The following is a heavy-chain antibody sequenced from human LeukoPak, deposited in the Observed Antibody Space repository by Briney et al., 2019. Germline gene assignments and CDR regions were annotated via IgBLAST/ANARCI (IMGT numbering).Heavy chain of an antibody. D-gene: IGHD3-9*01. Sequence: SETLSLTCTVSGGSISSYYWSWIRQPPGKGLEWIGYIYYSGSTNYNPSLKSRVTISVDTSNNQFSLKLSSVTAADTAVYYCARGHDILTGYYTEKYYFDYWGQGTLVTVSS. V-gene: IGHV4-59*01. CDR3: ARGHDILTGYYTEKYYFDY. J-gene: IGHJ4*02. CDR2: IYYSGST. CDR1: GGSISSYY.